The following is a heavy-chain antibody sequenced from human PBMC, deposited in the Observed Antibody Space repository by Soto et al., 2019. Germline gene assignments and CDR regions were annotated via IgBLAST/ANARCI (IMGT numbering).Heavy chain of an antibody. CDR1: GFSISTSNW. CDR3: ARNRRSHSWYAFDL. V-gene: IGHV4-28*01. CDR2: IYYSGSP. Sequence: QVQLQESGPGLVKPSDTLSLTCVVSGFSISTSNWWGWIRQPPGKGLEWIGYIYYSGSPHYNPSLKFRLTMSVDTSNNQYSLKLSSVTAVDTAVYYCARNRRSHSWYAFDLWGQGTTVTVSS. D-gene: IGHD6-13*01. J-gene: IGHJ3*01.